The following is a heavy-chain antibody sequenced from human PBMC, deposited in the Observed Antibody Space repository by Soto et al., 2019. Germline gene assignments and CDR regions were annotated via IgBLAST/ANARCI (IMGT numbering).Heavy chain of an antibody. CDR2: ITSSSSKR. J-gene: IGHJ6*02. D-gene: IGHD3-16*01. Sequence: GGSLRLSCAASGFTFSIYSMTWVRQPPGRWPEWVSYITSSSSKRYYADSVKGRFTISRDNAKNSLYLQMNSLRDEDTAVYYCARVRGYGYYYSGMDVWGQXTTVTVSS. CDR1: GFTFSIYS. V-gene: IGHV3-48*02. CDR3: ARVRGYGYYYSGMDV.